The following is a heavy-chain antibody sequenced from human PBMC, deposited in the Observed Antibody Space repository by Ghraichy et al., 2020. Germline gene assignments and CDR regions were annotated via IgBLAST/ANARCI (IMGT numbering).Heavy chain of an antibody. Sequence: SVKVSCKASGGTFSSYAISWVRQAPGQGLEWMGGIIPIFSTANYAQRFQGRVTITADESTSTAYMELSSLRSEDTAVYYCAAAGGYYYGPFDYWGQGTLVTVSS. CDR1: GGTFSSYA. CDR2: IIPIFSTA. V-gene: IGHV1-69*13. D-gene: IGHD3-22*01. J-gene: IGHJ4*02. CDR3: AAAGGYYYGPFDY.